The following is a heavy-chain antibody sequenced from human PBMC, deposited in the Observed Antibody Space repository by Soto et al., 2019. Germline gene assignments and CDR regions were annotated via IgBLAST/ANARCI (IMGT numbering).Heavy chain of an antibody. V-gene: IGHV5-10-1*01. CDR1: GYSFTSYW. CDR2: IDPSDSYT. Sequence: GESLKISCKGSGYSFTSYWISWVRQMPGKGLEWMGRIDPSDSYTNYSPSFQGHVTISADKSISTAYLQWSSLKASDTAMYYCAGNYYYGSGSYYTALYYYYGMDVWGQGTTVTVSS. CDR3: AGNYYYGSGSYYTALYYYYGMDV. D-gene: IGHD3-10*01. J-gene: IGHJ6*02.